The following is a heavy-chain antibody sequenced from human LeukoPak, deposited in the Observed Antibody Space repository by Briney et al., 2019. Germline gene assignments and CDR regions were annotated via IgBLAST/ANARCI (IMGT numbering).Heavy chain of an antibody. D-gene: IGHD3-10*01. CDR2: MNPNSGNT. J-gene: IGHJ6*04. V-gene: IGHV1-8*01. Sequence: GASVTVSCKASGYTFTSYDINWVRLATGQGLEWMGWMNPNSGNTSYAQKFQVRVTMTRNTSISTAYMELSSLRSEDTAVYYCARSMWFGDSRGDVWGKGTTVTVSS. CDR3: ARSMWFGDSRGDV. CDR1: GYTFTSYD.